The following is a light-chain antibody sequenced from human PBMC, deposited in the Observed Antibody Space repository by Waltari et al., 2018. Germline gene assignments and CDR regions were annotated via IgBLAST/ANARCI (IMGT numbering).Light chain of an antibody. V-gene: IGKV3-20*01. Sequence: DMVLTQSPGTLSLSPGERATLACRANLNMGSRYLAWYQQKPGQAPRLLIYATSTRATGIPDRFRGGGSGTDFTLTITRLEPEDFAVYYCQQYSASPRTFGQGTKLEIK. CDR3: QQYSASPRT. J-gene: IGKJ2*01. CDR1: LNMGSRY. CDR2: ATS.